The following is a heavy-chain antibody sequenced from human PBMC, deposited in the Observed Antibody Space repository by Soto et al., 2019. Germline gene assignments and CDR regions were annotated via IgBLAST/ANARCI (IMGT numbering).Heavy chain of an antibody. Sequence: ASVKVSFKASGYTFSDYGVTWARQAPGQGLEWMGWISVKNGNATSEQKFQGRVTLTTDTSTSTAYLELRSLRSDDTAVYYCARLYPRSYYRGAWIDPWGQGTLVTVSS. CDR3: ARLYPRSYYRGAWIDP. V-gene: IGHV1-18*01. CDR2: ISVKNGNA. D-gene: IGHD3-10*01. CDR1: GYTFSDYG. J-gene: IGHJ5*02.